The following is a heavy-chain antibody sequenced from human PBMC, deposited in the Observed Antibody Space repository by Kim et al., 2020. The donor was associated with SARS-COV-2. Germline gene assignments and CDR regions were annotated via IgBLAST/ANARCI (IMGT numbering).Heavy chain of an antibody. Sequence: SQTLSLTCAISGDSVSSNSAAWNWIRQSPSRGLEWLGRTYYRSKWYNDYALSVKSRITIKPDTSKNQFSPQLNSLTPEDTAVYYCAKGGGSGFDWNYWGQGTLVTVSS. CDR3: AKGGGSGFDWNY. V-gene: IGHV6-1*01. D-gene: IGHD5-12*01. CDR2: TYYRSKWYN. J-gene: IGHJ4*02. CDR1: GDSVSSNSAA.